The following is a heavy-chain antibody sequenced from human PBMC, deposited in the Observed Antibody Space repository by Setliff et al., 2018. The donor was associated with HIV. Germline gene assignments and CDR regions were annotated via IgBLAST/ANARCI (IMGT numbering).Heavy chain of an antibody. J-gene: IGHJ4*02. D-gene: IGHD1-26*01. CDR3: TRRRELPERRAEFDS. CDR2: IIPIFGTA. Sequence: SVKVSCKASGGTFSSHAINWVRQAPGQGLEWMGDIIPIFGTANYAQKFQGRVTITADEYMSTAYMELTSLTSEDTAVYCCTRRRELPERRAEFDSWGQGTLVTVSS. V-gene: IGHV1-69*13. CDR1: GGTFSSHA.